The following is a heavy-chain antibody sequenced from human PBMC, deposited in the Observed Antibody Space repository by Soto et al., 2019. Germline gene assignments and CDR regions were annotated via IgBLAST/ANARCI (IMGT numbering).Heavy chain of an antibody. CDR1: GFTFSSYA. CDR2: ISYDGSNK. D-gene: IGHD4-17*01. CDR3: ASTYGDYVLLYWYFDL. Sequence: QVQLVESGGGVVQPGRSLRLSCAASGFTFSSYAMHWVRQAPGKGLEWVAVISYDGSNKYYADSVKGRFTISRDNSKNTLYLQMHSLRAEDTAVYYCASTYGDYVLLYWYFDLWGRGTLVTVSS. J-gene: IGHJ2*01. V-gene: IGHV3-30-3*01.